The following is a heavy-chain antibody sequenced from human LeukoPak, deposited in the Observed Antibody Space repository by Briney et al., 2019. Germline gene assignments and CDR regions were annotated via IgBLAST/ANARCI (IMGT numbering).Heavy chain of an antibody. Sequence: GGSLRLSCAGSGFTFGGYGMHWFRQAPGKGLEWVAVIAYDGSRAFYADSVKGRFTISRDNSKNTMSVQMDDLRAEDTAVYYCTRCNNDHFDYWGQGTLVTVPS. CDR3: TRCNNDHFDY. CDR1: GFTFGGYG. J-gene: IGHJ4*02. CDR2: IAYDGSRA. V-gene: IGHV3-33*01. D-gene: IGHD1/OR15-1a*01.